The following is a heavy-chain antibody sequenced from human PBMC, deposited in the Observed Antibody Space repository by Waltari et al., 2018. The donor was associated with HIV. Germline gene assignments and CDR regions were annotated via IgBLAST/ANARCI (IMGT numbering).Heavy chain of an antibody. CDR2: ISGSGGST. D-gene: IGHD7-27*01. J-gene: IGHJ6*02. CDR1: RFTFSNYA. CDR3: AKSSLPGDNYYYGVDV. V-gene: IGHV3-23*01. Sequence: GGGLVQRGGSLRLSCAASRFTFSNYAMNWVRQAPGKGLEWVSTISGSGGSTYYADSVKGRFTISRDNSKNTLSLQMSSLRAEDTAVYYCAKSSLPGDNYYYGVDVWGQGTTVTVSS.